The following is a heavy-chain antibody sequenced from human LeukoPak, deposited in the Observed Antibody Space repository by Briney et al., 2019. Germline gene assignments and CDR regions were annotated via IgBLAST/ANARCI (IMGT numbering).Heavy chain of an antibody. CDR1: GGSISSSSYY. CDR2: IYYSGST. Sequence: SETLSLTCTVSGGSISSSSYYWGWIRQPPGKGREWIGSIYYSGSTYYNPSLKSRVTISVDTSKNQFSLKLSSVTAADTAVYYCARSPVLRFLEWFLLLDYWGQGTLVTVSS. D-gene: IGHD3-3*01. V-gene: IGHV4-39*01. J-gene: IGHJ4*02. CDR3: ARSPVLRFLEWFLLLDY.